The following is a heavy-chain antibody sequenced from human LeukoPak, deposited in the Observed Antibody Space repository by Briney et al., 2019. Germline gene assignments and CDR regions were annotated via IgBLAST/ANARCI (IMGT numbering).Heavy chain of an antibody. D-gene: IGHD6-19*01. CDR3: ARHTRQWLAYFDY. Sequence: SETLSLTCTVSGGSISSSSYYWGWIRQPPGKGLEWIGSIYYSGSTYYNPSLKSRVTISVDTSKNQFSLKLSSVTAADTAVYYCARHTRQWLAYFDYWGQGTLVTVSS. CDR1: GGSISSSSYY. V-gene: IGHV4-39*01. J-gene: IGHJ4*02. CDR2: IYYSGST.